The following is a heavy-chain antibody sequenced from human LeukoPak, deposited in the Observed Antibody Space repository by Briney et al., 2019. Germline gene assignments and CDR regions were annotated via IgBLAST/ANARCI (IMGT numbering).Heavy chain of an antibody. CDR2: INGDGRST. CDR1: GFTFSDYW. V-gene: IGHV3-74*01. D-gene: IGHD1-26*01. J-gene: IGHJ4*02. Sequence: PGGSLRLSCAASGFTFSDYWMHWVRQAPGKGLVWLSRINGDGRSTSYADSVKGRFTISRDNAKNTLYLQMNSLRAEDTAVYYCARGYVVGATSQDYWGQGTLVTVSS. CDR3: ARGYVVGATSQDY.